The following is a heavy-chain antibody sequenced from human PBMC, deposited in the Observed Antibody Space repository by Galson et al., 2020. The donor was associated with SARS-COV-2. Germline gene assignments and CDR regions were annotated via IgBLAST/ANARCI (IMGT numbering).Heavy chain of an antibody. D-gene: IGHD2-21*01. J-gene: IGHJ6*03. CDR3: GRISMVLYLLGASGYMDV. CDR1: GDSVGGLTNY. Sequence: SETLSLTCSVSGDSVGGLTNYWGWIRQPTGRGLEWIGHADYGGGSYYNPSLRTRATIAVDTSKNQVSLNLNSVTAADAGVYYCGRISMVLYLLGASGYMDVWGQGTTVIVSS. V-gene: IGHV4-39*01. CDR2: ADYGGGS.